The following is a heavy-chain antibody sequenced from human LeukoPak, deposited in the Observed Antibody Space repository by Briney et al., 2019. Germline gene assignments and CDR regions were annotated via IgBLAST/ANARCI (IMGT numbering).Heavy chain of an antibody. J-gene: IGHJ4*02. V-gene: IGHV1-2*02. CDR3: ARDTAIVRFDY. CDR2: IYPNTGGT. CDR1: GYTFTGNY. Sequence: ASVKVSCKASGYTFTGNYIHWVRQAPGQGLEWMGWIYPNTGGTNYAQKFQGRVTMTRDTSISTAYMELSRLTSDDTAVYYCARDTAIVRFDYWGQGTLLTVSS. D-gene: IGHD5-18*01.